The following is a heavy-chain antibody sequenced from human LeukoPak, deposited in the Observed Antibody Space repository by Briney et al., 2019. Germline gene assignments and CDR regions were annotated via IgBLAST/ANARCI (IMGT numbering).Heavy chain of an antibody. D-gene: IGHD6-13*01. CDR1: GYTFTSYA. CDR3: AKDNPYTEAAAVLFDY. Sequence: ASVKVSCKASGYTFTSYAMNWVRQAPGQGLEWMGWINTNTGNPTYAQGFTGRFVFSLDTSVSTAYLQISSLKAEDTAVYYCAKDNPYTEAAAVLFDYWGQGTLVTVSS. CDR2: INTNTGNP. J-gene: IGHJ4*02. V-gene: IGHV7-4-1*02.